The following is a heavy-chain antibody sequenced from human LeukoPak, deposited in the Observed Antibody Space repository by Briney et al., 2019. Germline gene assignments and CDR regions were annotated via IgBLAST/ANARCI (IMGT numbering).Heavy chain of an antibody. CDR1: GFTFSSYS. Sequence: GGSMRLSCAASGFTFSSYSMNWVRQAPGKGLEWVSSISSSSSYIYYADSVKGRFTISRDNAKNSLYLQMNSLRAEDTAVYYCARYPGTNYPYFFDFWGQGTLVTVSS. CDR3: ARYPGTNYPYFFDF. V-gene: IGHV3-21*04. D-gene: IGHD1-7*01. CDR2: ISSSSSYI. J-gene: IGHJ4*02.